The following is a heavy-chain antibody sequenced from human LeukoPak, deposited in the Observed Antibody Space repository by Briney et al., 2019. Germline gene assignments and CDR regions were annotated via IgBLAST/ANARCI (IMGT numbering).Heavy chain of an antibody. CDR1: GGSVSSTTYF. CDR2: INYSGST. CDR3: ARGVGAAAGLPPFDY. J-gene: IGHJ4*02. V-gene: IGHV4-39*01. D-gene: IGHD6-13*01. Sequence: PSETLSLTCTVSGGSVSSTTYFWSWIRQPPGKGLEWIASINYSGSTYYNPSLKSRVTISVDTSENQFSLKLSSVTAADTAVYYCARGVGAAAGLPPFDYWGQGTLVTVSS.